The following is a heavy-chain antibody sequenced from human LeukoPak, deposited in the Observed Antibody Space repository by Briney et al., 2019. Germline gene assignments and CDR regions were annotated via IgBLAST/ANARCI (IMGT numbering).Heavy chain of an antibody. CDR2: IYYSGST. J-gene: IGHJ4*02. V-gene: IGHV4-59*12. D-gene: IGHD3-22*01. CDR1: GGSISSYY. CDR3: ARDPPTRYDSSGYFDL. Sequence: SETLSLTCTVSGGSISSYYWSWIRQPPGKGLEWIGYIYYSGSTNYNPALKSRVTISVDRDKNQFSVTLSSVTAADTAVYYCARDPPTRYDSSGYFDLWGQGTLVTVS.